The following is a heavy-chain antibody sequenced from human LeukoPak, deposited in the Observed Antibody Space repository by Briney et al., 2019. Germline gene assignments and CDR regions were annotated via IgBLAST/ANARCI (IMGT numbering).Heavy chain of an antibody. V-gene: IGHV4-34*01. CDR2: INHSGST. D-gene: IGHD3-3*01. CDR1: GGSFSGYY. CDR3: AGADTIFGAGPGW. Sequence: SETLSLTCAVYGGSFSGYYWSWIRQPPGKGLEWIGEINHSGSTNYNPSLKSRVTISVDTSKNQFSLKLSSVTAADTAVYYCAGADTIFGAGPGWWGQGTLVTVSS. J-gene: IGHJ4*02.